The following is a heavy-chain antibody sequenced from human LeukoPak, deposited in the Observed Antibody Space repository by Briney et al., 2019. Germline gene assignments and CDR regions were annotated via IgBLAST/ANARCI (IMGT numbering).Heavy chain of an antibody. V-gene: IGHV3-48*03. J-gene: IGHJ4*02. Sequence: RGSLRLSCAASGFTFSSYEMNWVRQAPGKGLEWVSYISSSGSTIFYADSVKGRFTISRDNAKDSLYLQMNSLRAEDTAVYYCARQQPAFDYWGQGTLVTVSS. CDR1: GFTFSSYE. CDR2: ISSSGSTI. D-gene: IGHD6-13*01. CDR3: ARQQPAFDY.